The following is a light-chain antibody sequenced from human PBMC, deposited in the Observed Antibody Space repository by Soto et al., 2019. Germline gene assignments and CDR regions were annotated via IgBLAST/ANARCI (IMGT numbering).Light chain of an antibody. V-gene: IGKV3-11*01. CDR3: QQYNVWPLT. Sequence: EVVLTQSPATLSLSPGERATLSCRASENVRTFVDWYQQKPGQAPRLLIHGASNRATGIPDRFSGSGSGTDFTLTISNLEPEDFAVYYCQQYNVWPLTFGGGTKVEIK. CDR2: GAS. J-gene: IGKJ4*01. CDR1: ENVRTF.